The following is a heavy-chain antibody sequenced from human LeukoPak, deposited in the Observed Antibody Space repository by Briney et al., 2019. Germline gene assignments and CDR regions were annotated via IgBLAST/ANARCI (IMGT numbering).Heavy chain of an antibody. CDR3: ARTGFVRQWLPRDY. D-gene: IGHD6-19*01. CDR2: IFSNGEK. V-gene: IGHV2-26*02. CDR1: GFSLSNARMG. Sequence: ESGPVLVKPTETLTLTCTVSGFSLSNARMGVSWIRQPPGKALEWLAHIFSNGEKSYSTSLKSRLTISKDTSKSQVVLTMTNMDPVDTATYYCARTGFVRQWLPRDYWGQGTLVTVSS. J-gene: IGHJ4*02.